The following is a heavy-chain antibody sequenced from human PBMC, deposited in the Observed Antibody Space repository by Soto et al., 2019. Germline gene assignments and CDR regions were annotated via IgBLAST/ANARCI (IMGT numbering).Heavy chain of an antibody. V-gene: IGHV4-39*01. CDR2: VYYSGGA. J-gene: IGHJ4*02. CDR3: LSVVDAATRNTDFEA. CDR1: VGSIDNSHSF. Sequence: SETLSLTCDFSVGSIDNSHSFWGWIGQPPWKGLECIGSVYYSGGAYYNPSLKSRVTVSVDTSKNQLSLRVNSVTAADTAVYYCLSVVDAATRNTDFEAWGQGTLVTVSS. D-gene: IGHD2-15*01.